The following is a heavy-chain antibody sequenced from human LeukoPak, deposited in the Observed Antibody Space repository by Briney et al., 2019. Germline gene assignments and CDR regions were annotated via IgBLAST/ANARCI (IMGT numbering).Heavy chain of an antibody. J-gene: IGHJ3*02. D-gene: IGHD1-14*01. CDR1: GGTFSSYS. CDR3: ARGAPRKSGFYDAFDI. V-gene: IGHV1-69*06. CDR2: IIPIFNTT. Sequence: SVKVSCKASGGTFSSYSISWVRQAPGQGLAWMGGIIPIFNTTNYARRFQGRVTLTADKSTSTAYMELDSLRSEDTAIYYCARGAPRKSGFYDAFDIWAQGTMVTVSS.